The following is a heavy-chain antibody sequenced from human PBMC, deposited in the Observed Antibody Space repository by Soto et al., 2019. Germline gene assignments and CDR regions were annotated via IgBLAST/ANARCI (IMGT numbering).Heavy chain of an antibody. V-gene: IGHV3-30-3*01. Sequence: QVQLVESGGGVVQPGRSLRLSCAASGFTFSNYAMNWVRQAPGKGLEWVAVISYDENNKYYADSMKGRFTISRDNSKNTLYLQVNSLRTEDTAVSYCARQGSRWYYFFDYWGQGTLVTVSS. CDR1: GFTFSNYA. J-gene: IGHJ4*02. CDR2: ISYDENNK. D-gene: IGHD6-13*01. CDR3: ARQGSRWYYFFDY.